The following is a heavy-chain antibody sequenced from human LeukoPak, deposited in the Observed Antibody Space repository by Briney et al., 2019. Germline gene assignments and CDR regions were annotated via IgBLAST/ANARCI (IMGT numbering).Heavy chain of an antibody. D-gene: IGHD6-13*01. CDR3: ARVKQQLVRLLGRDTTYYYYYYMDV. J-gene: IGHJ6*03. CDR1: GFTFSSYW. V-gene: IGHV3-7*01. CDR2: IKEDGSEK. Sequence: GGSLRLSCAASGFTFSSYWMSWVRQAPGKGLEWVANIKEDGSEKHYVDSVKGRFTISRDNAKNSLFLQMNSLRAEDTAVYFCARVKQQLVRLLGRDTTYYYYYYMDVWGKGTTVTVSS.